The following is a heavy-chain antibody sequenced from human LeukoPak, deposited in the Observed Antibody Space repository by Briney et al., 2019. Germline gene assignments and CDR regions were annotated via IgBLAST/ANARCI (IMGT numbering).Heavy chain of an antibody. CDR2: ISSSSSYI. J-gene: IGHJ4*02. D-gene: IGHD6-6*01. CDR3: ARDFSLAARRYFDY. Sequence: KSGGSLRLSCAASGFTFSSYSMNWVRQAPGKGLEWVSSISSSSSYIYYADSVKGRFTISRDNAKNSLYLQMNSLRAEDTAVYYCARDFSLAARRYFDYWGQGTLVTVSS. V-gene: IGHV3-21*01. CDR1: GFTFSSYS.